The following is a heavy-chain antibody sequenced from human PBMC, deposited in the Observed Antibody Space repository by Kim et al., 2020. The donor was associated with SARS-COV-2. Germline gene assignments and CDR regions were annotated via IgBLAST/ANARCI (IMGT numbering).Heavy chain of an antibody. D-gene: IGHD2-2*02. CDR1: GGSFSGYY. Sequence: SETLSLTCAVYGGSFSGYYWSWIRQPPGKGLEWIGEINHSGSTNYNPSLKSRVTISVDTSKNQFSLKLSSVTAADTAVYYCARGGYVVVPAAIRRSVYFQHWGQGTLVTVSS. CDR3: ARGGYVVVPAAIRRSVYFQH. V-gene: IGHV4-34*01. CDR2: INHSGST. J-gene: IGHJ1*01.